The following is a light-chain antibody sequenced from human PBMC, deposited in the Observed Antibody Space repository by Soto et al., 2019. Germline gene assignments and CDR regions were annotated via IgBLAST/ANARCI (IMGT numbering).Light chain of an antibody. J-gene: IGKJ3*01. CDR2: DTS. Sequence: EIVLTQSPATLSLSPGERATLSCRASQSVSNYLAWYQQKPGQAPRLLIYDTSNRATDIPARFSGSGSETDFTLTISSLEPEDFAVYYCQQRSNWLTFGPGTKVDVK. CDR3: QQRSNWLT. V-gene: IGKV3-11*01. CDR1: QSVSNY.